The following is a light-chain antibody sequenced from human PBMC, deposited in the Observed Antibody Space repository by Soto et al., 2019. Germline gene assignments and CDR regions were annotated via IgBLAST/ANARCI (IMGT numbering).Light chain of an antibody. V-gene: IGKV3-15*01. CDR2: GAS. Sequence: EIVMTQSPATLSVSPGERATLSCGASQSVSSNLAWYQQKPGQAPSLLIYGASTRATGTPARFSGSGSGTEFTLTISSLQSEDFAVYYCQQRSNWPPITFGQGTRLEIK. CDR3: QQRSNWPPIT. J-gene: IGKJ5*01. CDR1: QSVSSN.